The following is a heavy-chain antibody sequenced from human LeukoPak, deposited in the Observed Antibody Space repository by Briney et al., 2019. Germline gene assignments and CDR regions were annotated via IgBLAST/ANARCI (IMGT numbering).Heavy chain of an antibody. J-gene: IGHJ5*02. CDR3: ARDHPGFDP. Sequence: SETLSLTCAVYGGSFSGYYWSWIRQPPGKGLEWIGEINHSGSTNYNPSLKSRVTISVDTSKNQFSLKLSSVTAADTAVYYCARDHPGFDPWGQGTLVTVSS. CDR1: GGSFSGYY. CDR2: INHSGST. V-gene: IGHV4-34*01.